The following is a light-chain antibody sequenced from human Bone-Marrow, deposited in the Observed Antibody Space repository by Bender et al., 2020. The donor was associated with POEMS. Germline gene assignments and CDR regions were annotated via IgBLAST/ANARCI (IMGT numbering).Light chain of an antibody. CDR1: RSDVGRYDY. CDR2: NVR. Sequence: QSALTQPPSASGSPGQSVTISCTGTRSDVGRYDYVSWYQLHPGKAPKLLIYNVRHRPSGISYRFSCSKSGKTASLTISGLQADDESEYYCSSYTTGSTLVIFGGGTKLTV. CDR3: SSYTTGSTLVI. J-gene: IGLJ2*01. V-gene: IGLV2-14*01.